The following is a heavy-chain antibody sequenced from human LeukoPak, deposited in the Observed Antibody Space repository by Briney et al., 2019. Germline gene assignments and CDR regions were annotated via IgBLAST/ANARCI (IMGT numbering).Heavy chain of an antibody. V-gene: IGHV1-46*01. Sequence: ASVKVSCKASGYTFTSYYMHWVRQAPGQGLGWMGIINPSGGSTSYAQKFQGRVTMTRDTSTSTVYMELSSLRSEDTAVYYCAREGESYYDSDVPFDYWGQGTLVTVSS. CDR2: INPSGGST. CDR1: GYTFTSYY. D-gene: IGHD3-22*01. J-gene: IGHJ4*02. CDR3: AREGESYYDSDVPFDY.